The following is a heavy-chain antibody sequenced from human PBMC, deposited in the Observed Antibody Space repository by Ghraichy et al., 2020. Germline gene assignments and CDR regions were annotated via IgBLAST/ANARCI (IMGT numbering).Heavy chain of an antibody. D-gene: IGHD3-16*01. CDR3: ASDRNYGDF. CDR2: ISTRTTFI. Sequence: GESLNISCAASGFTFSSYTMNWARQAPGKALEWVSSISTRTTFIHYVDSVKGRFTISRDDAKNSLYLQMDNLRVEDTAVYYCASDRNYGDFWGQGTLVTVSS. V-gene: IGHV3-21*01. J-gene: IGHJ4*02. CDR1: GFTFSSYT.